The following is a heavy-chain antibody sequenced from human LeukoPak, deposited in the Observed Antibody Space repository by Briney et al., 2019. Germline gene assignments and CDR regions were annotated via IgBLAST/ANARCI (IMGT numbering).Heavy chain of an antibody. J-gene: IGHJ4*02. CDR2: IKQDGSEK. CDR1: GFTFSSYW. Sequence: GGSLRLSCAASGFTFSSYWMSWVRQAPGKGLEWVANIKQDGSEKYYVDSVKGRFTISRDNAKNSLYLQMNSLRAEDTAVYYCLSDCSNGVCYDYFDYWGQGTLVTVSS. D-gene: IGHD2-8*01. V-gene: IGHV3-7*01. CDR3: LSDCSNGVCYDYFDY.